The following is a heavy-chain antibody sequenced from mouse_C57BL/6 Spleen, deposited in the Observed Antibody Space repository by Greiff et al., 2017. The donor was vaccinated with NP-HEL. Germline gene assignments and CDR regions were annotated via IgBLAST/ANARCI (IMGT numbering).Heavy chain of an antibody. CDR2: IYPRRGNT. D-gene: IGHD2-10*01. Sequence: VQLQQSGAELARPGASVKLSCKASGYTFTSYGISWVKQRTGQGLEWIGEIYPRRGNTYYNEKFKGKATLTADKSSSTAYMELRSLTSEDSAVYFCARWSYYLYAMDYWGQGTSVTVSS. CDR3: ARWSYYLYAMDY. V-gene: IGHV1-81*01. CDR1: GYTFTSYG. J-gene: IGHJ4*01.